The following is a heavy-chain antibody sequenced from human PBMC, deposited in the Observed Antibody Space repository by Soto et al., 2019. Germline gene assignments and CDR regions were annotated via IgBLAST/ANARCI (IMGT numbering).Heavy chain of an antibody. V-gene: IGHV4-59*01. Sequence: PSETLSLTCSVSGASISSYCWSWIRQSPGKGLEFIGCMYSSGGTNYNPALKSRITISRDTSKNQLSLKLTSMTAADTAVYFCAKLRYTVVTPLDIWGQGTMVTVSS. CDR3: AKLRYTVVTPLDI. D-gene: IGHD2-21*02. CDR1: GASISSYC. CDR2: MYSSGGT. J-gene: IGHJ3*02.